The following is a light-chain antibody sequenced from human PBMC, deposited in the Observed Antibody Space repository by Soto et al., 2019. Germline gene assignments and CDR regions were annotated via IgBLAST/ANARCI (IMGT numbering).Light chain of an antibody. CDR1: QGISNS. CDR2: AAS. V-gene: IGKV1-27*01. J-gene: IGKJ5*01. Sequence: DIQMTQSPSSLSASVGDRVTISCRANQGISNSLAWYKKRPGKGPELLIYAASSLQSGVPSRFSGTGSGTDFTLTISSLRPEDFATYYCQSYNSDRPTFGHGTRLEAK. CDR3: QSYNSDRPT.